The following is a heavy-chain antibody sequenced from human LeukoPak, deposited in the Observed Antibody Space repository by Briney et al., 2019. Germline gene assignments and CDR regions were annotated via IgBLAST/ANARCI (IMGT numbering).Heavy chain of an antibody. D-gene: IGHD3-3*01. Sequence: PGGSLRLSCAASGFGFIDSAVSWVRHSPGEGLKWVSSISDTGGGTYYADSVKGRFTITRDNSRNTVNLQMNSLRAGDTARYYCAKGGQDFDFWRFDLWGQGILVIVSS. J-gene: IGHJ5*02. V-gene: IGHV3-23*01. CDR2: ISDTGGGT. CDR3: AKGGQDFDFWRFDL. CDR1: GFGFIDSA.